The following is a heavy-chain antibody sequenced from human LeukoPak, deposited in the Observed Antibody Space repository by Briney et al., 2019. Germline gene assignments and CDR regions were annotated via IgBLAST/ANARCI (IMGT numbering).Heavy chain of an antibody. V-gene: IGHV4-59*08. CDR3: ARGIDYGGSLGLDY. CDR1: GGSISSYY. CDR2: IYYSGNT. J-gene: IGHJ4*02. D-gene: IGHD4-23*01. Sequence: PSETLSLTCTVSGGSISSYYWNWIRQPPGKGLEWIGYIYYSGNTKYNPSLKSRVTISVDTSKNQFSLKLNSVTAADTAVYYCARGIDYGGSLGLDYWGQGTLVPVSS.